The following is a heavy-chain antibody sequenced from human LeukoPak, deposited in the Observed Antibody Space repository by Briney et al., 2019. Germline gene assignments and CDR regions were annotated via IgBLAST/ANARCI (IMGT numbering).Heavy chain of an antibody. CDR3: AKAGYSYGLRYFDY. D-gene: IGHD5-18*01. V-gene: IGHV3-30*18. Sequence: PGGSLRLSCAASGFTFSSYGMHWVRQAPGKGLEWVAVISYDGSNKYYADSVKGRFTISRDNSKNTLYLQMNSLRAEDTAVYYCAKAGYSYGLRYFDYWGQGTLVTVSS. CDR2: ISYDGSNK. J-gene: IGHJ4*02. CDR1: GFTFSSYG.